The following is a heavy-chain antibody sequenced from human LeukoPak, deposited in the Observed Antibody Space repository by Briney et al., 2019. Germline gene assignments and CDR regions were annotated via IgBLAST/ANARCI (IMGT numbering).Heavy chain of an antibody. V-gene: IGHV3-23*01. Sequence: PGGSLRLSCAASGFTFSNYAMSWVRQAPGKGLEWVSAIVGSGSNTYYADSVKGRFTISRDNPKNTLYLQMNSLRAEDTAVYYCAKWGDYDILTGYYDSDYWGQGTLVTASS. CDR3: AKWGDYDILTGYYDSDY. CDR1: GFTFSNYA. CDR2: IVGSGSNT. J-gene: IGHJ4*02. D-gene: IGHD3-9*01.